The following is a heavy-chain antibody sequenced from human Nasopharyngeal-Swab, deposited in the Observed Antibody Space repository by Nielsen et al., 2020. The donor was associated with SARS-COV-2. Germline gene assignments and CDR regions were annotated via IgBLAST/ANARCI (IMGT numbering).Heavy chain of an antibody. CDR3: ARVLNIAVAGPSG. V-gene: IGHV3-21*01. D-gene: IGHD6-19*01. Sequence: GGSLRLSCAASGFTFSSYAMSWVRQAPGKGLEWVSSISSSSSYIYYADSVKGRFTISRDNAKNSLYLQMNSLRAEDTAVYYCARVLNIAVAGPSGWGQGALVTVSS. CDR2: ISSSSSYI. J-gene: IGHJ4*02. CDR1: GFTFSSYA.